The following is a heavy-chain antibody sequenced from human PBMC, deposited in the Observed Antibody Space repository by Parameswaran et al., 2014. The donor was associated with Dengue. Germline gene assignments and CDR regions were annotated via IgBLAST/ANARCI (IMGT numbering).Heavy chain of an antibody. D-gene: IGHD3-10*01. CDR2: IKQDGSEK. V-gene: IGHV3-7*01. CDR3: ARVAPLGGVGRYYFDY. J-gene: IGHJ4*02. Sequence: RWIRQPPGKGLEWVANIKQDGSEKYYVDSVKGRFTISRDNAKNTLYLQMNSLRAEDTAVYYCARVAPLGGVGRYYFDYWGQGTLVTVSS.